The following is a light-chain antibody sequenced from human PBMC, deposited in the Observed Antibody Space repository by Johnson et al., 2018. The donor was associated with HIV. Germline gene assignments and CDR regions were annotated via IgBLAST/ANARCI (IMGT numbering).Light chain of an antibody. J-gene: IGLJ1*01. CDR3: GTWDISLSVGYF. V-gene: IGLV1-51*01. CDR1: SSNIGNNY. Sequence: QPVLTQPPSVSAAPGQKVTISCSGSSSNIGNNYVSWYQQLPRTAPKLLIYDNNKRPSGIPDRISGSKSGTSATLGITGLQTGDEADYYCGTWDISLSVGYFFGTGTKVTVL. CDR2: DNN.